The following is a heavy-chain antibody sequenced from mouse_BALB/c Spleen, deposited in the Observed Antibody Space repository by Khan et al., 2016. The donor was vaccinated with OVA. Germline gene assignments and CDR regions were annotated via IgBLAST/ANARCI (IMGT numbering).Heavy chain of an antibody. Sequence: EVQLQESGPSLVKPSQTLSLTCSVTSDSITSGYWSWIRQFPGNKLEYMGYMIYTGYTDYNPSLKSRIALTRHTPKYQNSLQLNSGTAEDTATFYCARSTYRYAFAYWGQGTLVTVSA. V-gene: IGHV3-8*02. D-gene: IGHD2-14*01. J-gene: IGHJ3*01. CDR2: MIYTGYT. CDR1: SDSITSGY. CDR3: ARSTYRYAFAY.